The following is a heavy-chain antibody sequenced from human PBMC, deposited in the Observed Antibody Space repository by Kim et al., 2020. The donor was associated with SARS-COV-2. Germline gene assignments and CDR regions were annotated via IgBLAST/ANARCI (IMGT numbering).Heavy chain of an antibody. Sequence: LSLTCAASGFTFSDYYMSWIRQAPGKGLEWVSYISSSSSYTNYADSVKGRFTISRDNAKNSLYLQMNSLRAEDTAVYYCASYCSGGSCSPDYWGQGTLVTISS. J-gene: IGHJ4*02. D-gene: IGHD2-15*01. CDR3: ASYCSGGSCSPDY. CDR2: ISSSSSYT. V-gene: IGHV3-11*03. CDR1: GFTFSDYY.